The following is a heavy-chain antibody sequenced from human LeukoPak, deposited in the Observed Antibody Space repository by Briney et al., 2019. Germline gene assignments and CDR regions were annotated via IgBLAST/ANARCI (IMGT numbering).Heavy chain of an antibody. J-gene: IGHJ5*02. Sequence: SETLSLTCTVSGGSISSYYWSWIRQPPGKGLEWIGYIYYSGSTNYNPSLKSRVTISVDTSKNQFSLKLSSVTAADTAVYYCARASFYYGSGEWFDPWGQGTLVTVSS. CDR1: GGSISSYY. CDR3: ARASFYYGSGEWFDP. V-gene: IGHV4-59*12. CDR2: IYYSGST. D-gene: IGHD3-10*01.